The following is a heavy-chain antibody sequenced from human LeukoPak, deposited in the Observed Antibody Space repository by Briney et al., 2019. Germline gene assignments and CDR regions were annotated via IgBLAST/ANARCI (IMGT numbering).Heavy chain of an antibody. CDR3: ARRYYYNLGSFPFDF. J-gene: IGHJ4*02. Sequence: KPSETLSLTCAVSGWPFSGYFWSWIRQSSGKGLEGIGEIHSSGTTNYNPSLNSRVTISEDTSKNQFYLNLSSVTVADTAVYYCARRYYYNLGSFPFDFWGQGTLVTVSS. CDR2: IHSSGTT. D-gene: IGHD3-10*01. CDR1: GWPFSGYF. V-gene: IGHV4-34*01.